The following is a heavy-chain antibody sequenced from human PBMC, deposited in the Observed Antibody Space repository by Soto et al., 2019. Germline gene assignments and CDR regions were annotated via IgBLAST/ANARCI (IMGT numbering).Heavy chain of an antibody. J-gene: IGHJ4*02. D-gene: IGHD2-15*01. CDR3: ARISQGTYCRGGNCYSDY. Sequence: GGSLRLSCAASGFTFSSYWMHWVRQDPEKGLVWVSRINGDGISTSYADSVKGRFTISRDNAKDTLYLHMNSLGAEDTAVYYCARISQGTYCRGGNCYSDYWGQGTLVTVS. CDR2: INGDGIST. CDR1: GFTFSSYW. V-gene: IGHV3-74*01.